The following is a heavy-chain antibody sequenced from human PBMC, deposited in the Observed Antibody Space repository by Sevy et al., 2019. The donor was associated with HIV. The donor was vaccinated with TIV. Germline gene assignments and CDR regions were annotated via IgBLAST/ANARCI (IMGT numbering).Heavy chain of an antibody. CDR3: ARGGFGIAFDI. V-gene: IGHV4-59*01. CDR2: VYNSGTT. Sequence: SETLSLNCVVSGGSITNYYWSWIRQPPGKGLEWIGYVYNSGTTKYNPSLRSRVTISDDTSRNQYSLKLNSVTPADTAVYYCARGGFGIAFDIWGQGTMVTVS. D-gene: IGHD1-20*01. CDR1: GGSITNYY. J-gene: IGHJ3*02.